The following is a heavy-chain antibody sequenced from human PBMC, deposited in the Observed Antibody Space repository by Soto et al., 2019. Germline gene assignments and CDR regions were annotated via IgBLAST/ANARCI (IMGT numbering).Heavy chain of an antibody. Sequence: QVQLVQSGAEVKKPGSSVKVSCKASGGTFSSYAISWVRQAPGQGLEWMGGIIPIFGTANYAQKFQGRVTITADESTSTAYMELISLRSEDTAVYYCARSPLAYCGGDCYSVFDYWGQGPLVTVSS. CDR3: ARSPLAYCGGDCYSVFDY. V-gene: IGHV1-69*12. CDR1: GGTFSSYA. D-gene: IGHD2-21*02. CDR2: IIPIFGTA. J-gene: IGHJ4*02.